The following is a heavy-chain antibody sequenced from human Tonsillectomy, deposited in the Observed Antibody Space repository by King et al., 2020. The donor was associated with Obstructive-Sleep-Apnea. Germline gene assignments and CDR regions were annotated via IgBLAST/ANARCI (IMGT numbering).Heavy chain of an antibody. CDR1: GFTFDDYT. CDR3: AKDRARYSGYDLYFQH. J-gene: IGHJ1*01. D-gene: IGHD5-12*01. CDR2: ICLHGDSA. Sequence: VQLVESGGVVIQPGWSLRVSCAASGFTFDDYTMHFVLLAPGKGLARVSLICLHGDSAYNVDSVRGRFTISRDNSKNSLYLQMSSLRTEDTAFYYCAKDRARYSGYDLYFQHWGQGTLVTVSS. V-gene: IGHV3-43*01.